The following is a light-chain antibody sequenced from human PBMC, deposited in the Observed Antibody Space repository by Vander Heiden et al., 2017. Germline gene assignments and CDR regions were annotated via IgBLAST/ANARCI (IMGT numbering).Light chain of an antibody. J-gene: IGKJ4*01. CDR3: QQYYTNPPT. CDR1: QSVLYTSKNKNC. CDR2: WAS. V-gene: IGKV4-1*01. Sequence: DIVMTQSPDSLTVSLGERATINCKSSQSVLYTSKNKNCLAWYQQRPGQPPKLLIYWASTRESGVPDRYSGGGSGTDFTLTISSLQAEDVAIYYCQQYYTNPPTFGGGTKVEIK.